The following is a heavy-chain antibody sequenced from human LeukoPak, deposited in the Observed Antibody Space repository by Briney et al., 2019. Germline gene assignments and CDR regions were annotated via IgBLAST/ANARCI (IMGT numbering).Heavy chain of an antibody. J-gene: IGHJ4*02. CDR3: ARGEGLRHFDY. CDR1: GYTFTSYD. Sequence: ASVKVSCKASGYTFTSYDINWVRQATGQGHEWMGWLNPNSGNTGYAQKFQGRVTITRNTFTSTAYMELSSLRSEDTAVYYCARGEGLRHFDYWGQGTLVTVSS. V-gene: IGHV1-8*03. CDR2: LNPNSGNT.